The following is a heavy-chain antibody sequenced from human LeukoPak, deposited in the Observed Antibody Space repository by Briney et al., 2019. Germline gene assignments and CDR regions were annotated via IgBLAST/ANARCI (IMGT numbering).Heavy chain of an antibody. Sequence: VPSVKVSCKASGGTFSSYAISLVRQAPGQGLEWMGGIIPIFGTANYAQKFQGRVTITTDESTSTAYMELSSLRSEDTAVYYCGRGGIAAAGTTIKFIDYYYYYMFVSGAGDTVTVSS. CDR3: GRGGIAAAGTTIKFIDYYYYYMFV. CDR1: GGTFSSYA. CDR2: IIPIFGTA. V-gene: IGHV1-69*05. D-gene: IGHD6-13*01. J-gene: IGHJ6*03.